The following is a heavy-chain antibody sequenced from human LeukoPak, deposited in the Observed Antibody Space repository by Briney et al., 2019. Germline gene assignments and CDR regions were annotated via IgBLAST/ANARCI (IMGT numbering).Heavy chain of an antibody. CDR1: GGSFSGYY. CDR3: ARVNTVTIAYFDY. V-gene: IGHV4-34*01. J-gene: IGHJ4*02. Sequence: SETLSLTCAVYGGSFSGYYWSWIRQPPGKGLEWIGEINHSGSTNYNPSLKSRVTISVDTSKNQFSLKLSSVTAADTAVYYCARVNTVTIAYFDYWGQGTLVTVSS. D-gene: IGHD4-17*01. CDR2: INHSGST.